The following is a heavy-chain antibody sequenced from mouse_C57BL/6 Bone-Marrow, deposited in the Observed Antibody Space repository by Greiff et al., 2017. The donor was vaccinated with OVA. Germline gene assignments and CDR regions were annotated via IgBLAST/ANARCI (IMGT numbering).Heavy chain of an antibody. Sequence: EVQRVESGGGLVKPGGSLKLSCAASGFTFSSYAMSWVRQTPEKRLEWVATISDGGSYTYYPDNVKGRFTISRDNAKNNLYLQMSHLKSEDTAMYYCARESITTVPFAYWGQGTLVTVSA. V-gene: IGHV5-4*01. D-gene: IGHD1-1*01. CDR2: ISDGGSYT. CDR1: GFTFSSYA. J-gene: IGHJ3*01. CDR3: ARESITTVPFAY.